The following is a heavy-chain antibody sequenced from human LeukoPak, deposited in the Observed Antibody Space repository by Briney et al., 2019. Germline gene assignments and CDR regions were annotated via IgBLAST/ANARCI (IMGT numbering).Heavy chain of an antibody. D-gene: IGHD5-18*01. CDR2: ISSSSSTI. CDR3: ARGRGYSYASPSDY. V-gene: IGHV3-48*04. J-gene: IGHJ4*02. Sequence: GGSLRLSCAASGFTFSSYSMNWVRQAPGKGLEWVSYISSSSSTIYHADSVKGRFTISRDNAKNSLYLQMNSLRAEDTAVYYCARGRGYSYASPSDYWGQGTLVTVSS. CDR1: GFTFSSYS.